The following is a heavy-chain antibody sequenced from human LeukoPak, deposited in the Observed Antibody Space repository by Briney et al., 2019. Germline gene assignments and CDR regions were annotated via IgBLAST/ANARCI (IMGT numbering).Heavy chain of an antibody. Sequence: PGGSLRLSCAASGFTFSSYGMSWVRQAPGKGLEWVANIKQDGSQTYHADSVKGRFTISRDNAKNSLYLQMNSLRAEDTALYYCAKDLTWELRGPYFDYWGQGTLVTVSS. J-gene: IGHJ4*02. D-gene: IGHD1-26*01. CDR3: AKDLTWELRGPYFDY. CDR1: GFTFSSYG. CDR2: IKQDGSQT. V-gene: IGHV3-7*03.